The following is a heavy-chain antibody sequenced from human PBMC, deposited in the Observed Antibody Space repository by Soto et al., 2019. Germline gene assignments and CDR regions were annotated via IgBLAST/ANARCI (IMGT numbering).Heavy chain of an antibody. CDR1: GFTFSSYA. Sequence: QVQLVESGGGVVQPGRSLRLSCAASGFTFSSYAMHWVRQAPGKGLEWVAIISYDGSNKYYADSVKGRFTISRDNSMHTLYLQMNSLRAEDTAVYYCARVRDSSGDLRAFDIWGQGTMVTVSS. J-gene: IGHJ3*02. CDR3: ARVRDSSGDLRAFDI. D-gene: IGHD3-22*01. CDR2: ISYDGSNK. V-gene: IGHV3-30-3*01.